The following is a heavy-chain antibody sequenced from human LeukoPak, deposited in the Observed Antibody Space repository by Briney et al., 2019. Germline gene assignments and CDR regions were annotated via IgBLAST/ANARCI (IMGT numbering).Heavy chain of an antibody. Sequence: GGSLRLSCAASGFTLSNYGMSWVRQALGKGLEWVAGISDSGGRTNYADSVKGRFTISRDNPKNTLYLQMNSLRAEDTAVYFCAKRGVVIRVILVGFHKEAYYFDSWGQGALVTVSS. J-gene: IGHJ4*02. V-gene: IGHV3-23*01. CDR1: GFTLSNYG. CDR3: AKRGVVIRVILVGFHKEAYYFDS. D-gene: IGHD3-22*01. CDR2: ISDSGGRT.